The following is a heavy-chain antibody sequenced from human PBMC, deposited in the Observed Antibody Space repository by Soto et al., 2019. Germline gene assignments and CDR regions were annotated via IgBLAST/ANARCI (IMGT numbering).Heavy chain of an antibody. CDR1: GGSISGYY. CDR3: AREGVAPYYYYGMDV. Sequence: SETLSLTCTVSGGSISGYYWSWIRQPPGKGLEWIGYMYNTGSTVYNPSFKSRVTMTTDTSTSTVHMEVRSLRSDDTAVYYCAREGVAPYYYYGMDVWGQGTPVTVSS. V-gene: IGHV4-4*08. CDR2: MYNTGST. J-gene: IGHJ6*02. D-gene: IGHD5-12*01.